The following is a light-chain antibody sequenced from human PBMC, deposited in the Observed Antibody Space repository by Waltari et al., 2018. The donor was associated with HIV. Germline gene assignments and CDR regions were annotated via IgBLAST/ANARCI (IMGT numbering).Light chain of an antibody. Sequence: QSALAQPASVCGFPGQSINISCTGISTDSRVNQHVSSYQQHPGGVPRLLIYTINSRPSRGAARCSGSRSGNSDSLTLSVLQAGYEAHYYCASNRFDDTLIFVGGTKLTVL. J-gene: IGLJ2*01. CDR2: TIN. CDR1: STDSRVNQH. CDR3: ASNRFDDTLI. V-gene: IGLV2-14*03.